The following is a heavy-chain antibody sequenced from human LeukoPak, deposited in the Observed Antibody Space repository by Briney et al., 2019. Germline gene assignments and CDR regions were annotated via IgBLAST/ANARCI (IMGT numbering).Heavy chain of an antibody. CDR1: GASISSYY. D-gene: IGHD2/OR15-2a*01. CDR3: ARVTLSLGPFDY. CDR2: IYYSGST. J-gene: IGHJ4*02. Sequence: PSETLSLTCTVSGASISSYYWSWIRQPPGKGLEWIAYIYYSGSTSYNPSFKSRVTMSVDTSKNQFSLRLKSVTAADTAVYYCARVTLSLGPFDYWGQGTLVTVSS. V-gene: IGHV4-59*01.